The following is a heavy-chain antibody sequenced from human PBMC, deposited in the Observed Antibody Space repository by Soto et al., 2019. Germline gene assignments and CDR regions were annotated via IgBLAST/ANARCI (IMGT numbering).Heavy chain of an antibody. D-gene: IGHD3-16*01. J-gene: IGHJ4*02. V-gene: IGHV3-30*18. CDR3: AKLSDDYVWGTSPFDY. CDR1: GFTFSSYG. CDR2: ISYDGSNK. Sequence: GGSLRLSCAASGFTFSSYGMHWVRQAPGKGLEWVAVISYDGSNKYYADSVKGRFTISRDNSKNTLYLQMNSLRAEDTAVYYCAKLSDDYVWGTSPFDYWGQGTLVTVSS.